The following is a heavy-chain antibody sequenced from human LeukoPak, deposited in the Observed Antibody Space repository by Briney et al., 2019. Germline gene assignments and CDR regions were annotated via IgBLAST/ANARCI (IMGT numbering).Heavy chain of an antibody. CDR3: ARVDEGSSPTFDY. CDR2: INHSGST. D-gene: IGHD6-6*01. V-gene: IGHV4-34*01. CDR1: GGSFSGYY. Sequence: PPETLSLTCAVYGGSFSGYYWSWIRQPPGKGLEWIGEINHSGSTNYNPSLKSRVTISVDTSKNQFSLKLSSVTAADTAVYYCARVDEGSSPTFDYWGQGTLVTVSS. J-gene: IGHJ4*02.